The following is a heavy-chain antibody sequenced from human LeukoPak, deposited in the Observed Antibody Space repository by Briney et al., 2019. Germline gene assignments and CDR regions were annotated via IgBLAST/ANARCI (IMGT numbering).Heavy chain of an antibody. D-gene: IGHD3-10*01. J-gene: IGHJ4*02. V-gene: IGHV3-21*01. CDR3: ARGSYGSGSYSYYFDY. Sequence: PGGSLRLSCAASGFTFSSYSMNWVRQAQGKGLEWVSSISSSSSYIYYADSVKGRFTISRDNAKNSLYLQMNSLRAEDTAVYYCARGSYGSGSYSYYFDYWGQGTLVTVSS. CDR1: GFTFSSYS. CDR2: ISSSSSYI.